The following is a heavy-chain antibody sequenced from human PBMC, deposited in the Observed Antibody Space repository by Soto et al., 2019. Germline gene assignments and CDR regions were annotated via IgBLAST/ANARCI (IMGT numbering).Heavy chain of an antibody. V-gene: IGHV1-58*01. J-gene: IGHJ4*02. CDR1: GFTFSRSA. CDR2: IVAGSGKT. D-gene: IGHD3-22*01. Sequence: SVKVSCKGSGFTFSRSAVQWGRQARGQGLEWIGWIVAGSGKTDYAQNFQERVTITTDMSTSTAYMELSSLNSDDTAVYYCAATLDWGSYDFGGYPSWGQGTLVTVSS. CDR3: AATLDWGSYDFGGYPS.